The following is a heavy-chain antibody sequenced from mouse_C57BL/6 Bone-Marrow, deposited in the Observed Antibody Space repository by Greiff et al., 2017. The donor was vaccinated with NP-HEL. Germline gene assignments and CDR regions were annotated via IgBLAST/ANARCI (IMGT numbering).Heavy chain of an antibody. CDR1: GYTFTSYW. D-gene: IGHD2-1*01. CDR2: IHPSDSDT. Sequence: QVQLQQPGAELVKPGASVKVSCKASGYTFTSYWMHWVKQRPGQGLEWIGRIHPSDSDTNYNQKFKGKATLTVDQSSSTAYMQLNSLTSEDSAVYYCARSCGNYRYWYFDVWGTGTTVTVSS. V-gene: IGHV1-74*01. J-gene: IGHJ1*03. CDR3: ARSCGNYRYWYFDV.